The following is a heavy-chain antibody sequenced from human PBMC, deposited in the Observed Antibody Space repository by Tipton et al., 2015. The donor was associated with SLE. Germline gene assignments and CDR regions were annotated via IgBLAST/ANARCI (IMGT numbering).Heavy chain of an antibody. D-gene: IGHD5-18*01. CDR1: GGSFTDKY. V-gene: IGHV4-34*01. Sequence: GLVKPSETLSLTCAVYGGSFTDKYWGWIRQSPGKGLEWIGEIDHGGRTNYNPSLESRIIISVDTPKNQFYLKVNSVTAADTAVYYCASGGGKMGYRPPGPFDIWGHGTVVAVS. J-gene: IGHJ3*02. CDR2: IDHGGRT. CDR3: ASGGGKMGYRPPGPFDI.